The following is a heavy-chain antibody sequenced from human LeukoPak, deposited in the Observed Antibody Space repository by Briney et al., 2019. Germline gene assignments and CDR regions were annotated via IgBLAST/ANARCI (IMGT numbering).Heavy chain of an antibody. CDR2: LTWNSGST. CDR1: GFTFDDYA. Sequence: PGRSLRLSCAASGFTFDDYAMNWVRQAPGKGLEWVSGLTWNSGSTGYADSVKGRFTISRDNAKNSLYLQLNSLRAEDTALYYCAKDTRYSYGYGMDVWGQGTTVTVSS. D-gene: IGHD5-18*01. CDR3: AKDTRYSYGYGMDV. J-gene: IGHJ6*02. V-gene: IGHV3-9*01.